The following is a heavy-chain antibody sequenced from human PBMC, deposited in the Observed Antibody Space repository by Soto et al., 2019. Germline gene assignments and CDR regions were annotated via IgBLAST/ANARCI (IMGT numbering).Heavy chain of an antibody. Sequence: SGPTLVNPTQTLTLTFTFSGFSLSTTGLGVGWIRQPPGKALEWLALIYWDDDKRYSPSLRSRLTITKDTSKNQVVLTMTNMDPVDTATHYCAHRRVGKNYFDYWGQGALVTVSS. CDR2: IYWDDDK. CDR3: AHRRVGKNYFDY. D-gene: IGHD2-15*01. CDR1: GFSLSTTGLG. J-gene: IGHJ4*02. V-gene: IGHV2-5*02.